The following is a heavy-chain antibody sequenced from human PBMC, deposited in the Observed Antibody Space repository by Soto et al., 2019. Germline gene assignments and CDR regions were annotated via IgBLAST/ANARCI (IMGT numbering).Heavy chain of an antibody. V-gene: IGHV1-69*01. D-gene: IGHD4-17*01. CDR3: AIPRGDYGQNNYFDP. CDR2: IIPFFGTT. CDR1: GGSFRTFV. J-gene: IGHJ5*02. Sequence: QAQLVQSGPEVKKPGSSVKVSCKASGGSFRTFVVDWVRQAPGQGPEWMGGIIPFFGTTNYAQKFQGRVTITADESTSTAFMDLRSLTAEDTAVYYCAIPRGDYGQNNYFDPWGQGTLVTVSS.